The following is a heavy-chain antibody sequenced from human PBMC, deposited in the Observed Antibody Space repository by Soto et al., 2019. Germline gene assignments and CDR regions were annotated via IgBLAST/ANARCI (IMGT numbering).Heavy chain of an antibody. V-gene: IGHV3-11*05. CDR2: ISSSSSYT. J-gene: IGHJ4*02. CDR3: ARARYYDSSGYYFDY. CDR1: GFTFSDYY. Sequence: GGSLRLSCAASGFTFSDYYMSWIRQAPGKGLEWVSYISSSSSYTNYADSVKGRFTISRDNAKNSLYLRMNSLRAEDTAVYYCARARYYDSSGYYFDYWGQGTLVTVSS. D-gene: IGHD3-22*01.